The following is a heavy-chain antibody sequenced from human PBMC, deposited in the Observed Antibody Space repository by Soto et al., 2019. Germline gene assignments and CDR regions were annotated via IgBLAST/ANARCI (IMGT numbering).Heavy chain of an antibody. V-gene: IGHV3-30*18. D-gene: IGHD3-22*01. CDR2: ISYDGSNK. CDR3: ANALSSGYYNGHFDY. CDR1: GFTFSSYG. J-gene: IGHJ4*02. Sequence: PGGSLRLSCAASGFTFSSYGMHWVRQAPGKGLEWVAVISYDGSNKYYADSVKGRFTISRDNSKNTLYLQMNSLRAEDTAVYYCANALSSGYYNGHFDYWGQGTLVTVSS.